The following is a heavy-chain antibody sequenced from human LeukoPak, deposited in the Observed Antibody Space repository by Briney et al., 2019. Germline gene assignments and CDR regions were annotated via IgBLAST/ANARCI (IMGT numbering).Heavy chain of an antibody. V-gene: IGHV4-59*01. Sequence: NLSLTCSVSGGSMSAFFWSWIRQPPGKGLEWIGAIYYGGNTDYNPSLKNRVTISVDTSKNQFSLKLISVTAADTAAYYCARDNYDVLTGSNPYFDPWGQGTLVTVSS. J-gene: IGHJ5*02. CDR2: IYYGGNT. D-gene: IGHD3-9*01. CDR3: ARDNYDVLTGSNPYFDP. CDR1: GGSMSAFF.